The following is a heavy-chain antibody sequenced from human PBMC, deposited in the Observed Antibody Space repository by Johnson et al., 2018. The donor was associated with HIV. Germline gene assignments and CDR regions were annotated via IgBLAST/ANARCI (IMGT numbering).Heavy chain of an antibody. Sequence: QVQLVESGGGVVQPGRSLRLSCAASGFTFSSYAMHWVRQAPGKGLEWVAVISYDGSNKYYADSVKGRFTISRDNSKNTLYLQMNSLRAEDTAVYYCAKDSNYGGNSDAFDIWGQGTMVTVSS. CDR3: AKDSNYGGNSDAFDI. V-gene: IGHV3-30-3*01. D-gene: IGHD4-23*01. CDR1: GFTFSSYA. J-gene: IGHJ3*02. CDR2: ISYDGSNK.